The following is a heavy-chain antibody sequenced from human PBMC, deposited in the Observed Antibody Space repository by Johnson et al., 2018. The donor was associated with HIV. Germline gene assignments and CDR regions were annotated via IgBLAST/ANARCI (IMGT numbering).Heavy chain of an antibody. J-gene: IGHJ3*02. V-gene: IGHV3-20*04. D-gene: IGHD2/OR15-2a*01. Sequence: VQLVESGGGVVRPGGSLRLSCATSGFTFDDYGMSWVRQVPGKGLEWVSGISWNSGSIDYADSVKGRFTISRDNSKNTLYLQMNSLRAEDTAVYYCAKGLARGSIDAFDIWGQGTMVTVSS. CDR1: GFTFDDYG. CDR2: ISWNSGSI. CDR3: AKGLARGSIDAFDI.